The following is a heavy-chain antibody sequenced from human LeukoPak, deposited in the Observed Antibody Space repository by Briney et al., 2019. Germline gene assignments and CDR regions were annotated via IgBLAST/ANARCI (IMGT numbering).Heavy chain of an antibody. CDR3: ARPGYYDSSGYYFGFDY. Sequence: SVKVSCKASGGTFSSYAISWVRQAPGQGLEWMGGIIPIFGTANYAQKFQGRVTITADESTSTAYMELSSLRSEDTAVYYCARPGYYDSSGYYFGFDYWGQGTLVTVSS. D-gene: IGHD3-22*01. J-gene: IGHJ4*02. V-gene: IGHV1-69*13. CDR1: GGTFSSYA. CDR2: IIPIFGTA.